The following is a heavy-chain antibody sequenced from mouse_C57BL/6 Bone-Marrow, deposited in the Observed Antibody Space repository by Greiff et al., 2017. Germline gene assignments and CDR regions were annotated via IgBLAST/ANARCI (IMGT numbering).Heavy chain of an antibody. D-gene: IGHD2-5*01. CDR1: GFTFSSYA. CDR3: ARENYSNYGWYFDV. Sequence: EVMLVESGGGLVKPGGSLKLSCAASGFTFSSYAMSWVRQTPEKRLEWVATISDGGSYTYYPDNVKGRFTISRDNAKNNLYLQMSHLKSEDTAMYYCARENYSNYGWYFDVWGTGTTVTVSA. CDR2: ISDGGSYT. J-gene: IGHJ1*03. V-gene: IGHV5-4*01.